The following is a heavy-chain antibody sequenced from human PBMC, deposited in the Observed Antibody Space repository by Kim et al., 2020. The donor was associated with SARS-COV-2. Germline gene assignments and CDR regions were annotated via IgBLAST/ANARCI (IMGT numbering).Heavy chain of an antibody. Sequence: SETLSLTCTVSGYSISSGYYWGWIRQPPGKRLEWVGSLFPSGNTHYNPSLKSRLSISLDTSKNQFSLRLNSVTAADTGVYYCARAASYWGQGTLLTVSS. CDR2: LFPSGNT. J-gene: IGHJ1*01. D-gene: IGHD6-6*01. CDR3: ARAASY. CDR1: GYSISSGYY. V-gene: IGHV4-38-2*02.